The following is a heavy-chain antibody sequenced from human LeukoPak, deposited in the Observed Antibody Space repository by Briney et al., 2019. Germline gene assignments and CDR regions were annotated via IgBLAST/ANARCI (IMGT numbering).Heavy chain of an antibody. J-gene: IGHJ5*02. CDR2: INAGNGNT. D-gene: IGHD3-10*01. CDR3: ARGNDYYGSGKTNWFDP. Sequence: GASVKVSCKASGYTFTSYAMHWVRQAPGQRLEWMGWINAGNGNTKYSQKFQGGVTITRDTSASTAYMELSSLRSEDTAVYYCARGNDYYGSGKTNWFDPWGQGTLVTVSS. CDR1: GYTFTSYA. V-gene: IGHV1-3*01.